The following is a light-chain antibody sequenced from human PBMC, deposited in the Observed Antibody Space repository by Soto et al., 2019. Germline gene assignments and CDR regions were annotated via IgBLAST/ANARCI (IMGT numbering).Light chain of an antibody. CDR3: AAWVDSLNGHCV. CDR2: SNN. Sequence: QPVLTQPPSGSGTPVQSVTISCSESSSNIGSNTVNWYQQLPGTAPKLLIYSNNQRPSGVPDRFSGSKSGTSASLAISGLQSEDEADYYCAAWVDSLNGHCVFGTGTKVTVL. CDR1: SSNIGSNT. V-gene: IGLV1-44*01. J-gene: IGLJ1*01.